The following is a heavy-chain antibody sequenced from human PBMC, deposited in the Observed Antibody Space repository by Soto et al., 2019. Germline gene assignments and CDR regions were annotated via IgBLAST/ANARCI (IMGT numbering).Heavy chain of an antibody. CDR2: ISYDGGNK. J-gene: IGHJ4*02. Sequence: GALRLSCAAAGMTLSTYAMHWVRQAPGKGLEWVAVISYDGGNKYYADSVKGRFTISRDNSKNALSLQMNSLRAEDTAVYYCAREYYDRSGHSHSSVYWGQGTLVTVSS. V-gene: IGHV3-30-3*01. CDR1: GMTLSTYA. CDR3: AREYYDRSGHSHSSVY. D-gene: IGHD3-22*01.